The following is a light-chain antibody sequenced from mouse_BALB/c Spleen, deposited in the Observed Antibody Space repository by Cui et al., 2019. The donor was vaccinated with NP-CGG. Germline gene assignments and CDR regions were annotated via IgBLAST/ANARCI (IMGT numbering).Light chain of an antibody. V-gene: IGLV1*01. J-gene: IGLJ1*01. Sequence: QAVVTQESAPTTSPGETVTLICRSSTGAVTTSNYANWVREKPDHLFTGLIGGTNNRVPGVPARFSGSLIGDKAALTITGAQTEDETIYFCALWYSNHWVFGGGTKLTVL. CDR3: ALWYSNHWV. CDR1: TGAVTTSNY. CDR2: GTN.